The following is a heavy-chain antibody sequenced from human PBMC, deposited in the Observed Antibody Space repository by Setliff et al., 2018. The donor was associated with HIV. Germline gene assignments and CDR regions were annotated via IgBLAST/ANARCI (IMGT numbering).Heavy chain of an antibody. J-gene: IGHJ5*02. CDR2: IGSKANSYAT. Sequence: GGSLRLSCAASGFTFSGSTIHWVRQASGKGLEWVCRIGSKANSYATAYAASVKGRFTTSRADSKNTAYLQMNSLKTEDTAVYYCKADSSGYPWGQGTQVTVSS. CDR1: GFTFSGST. D-gene: IGHD3-22*01. V-gene: IGHV3-73*01. CDR3: KADSSGYP.